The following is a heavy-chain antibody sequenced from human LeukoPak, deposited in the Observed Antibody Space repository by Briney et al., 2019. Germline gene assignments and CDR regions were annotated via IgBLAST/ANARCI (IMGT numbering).Heavy chain of an antibody. CDR3: ARDQDNYYDSSGYYDA. Sequence: ASVKVSCKASGYTFTGYYMHWVRQAPGQVLEWMGWINPNSGGTNYAQKFQGRVTMTRDTSISTAYMELSRLRSDDTAVYYCARDQDNYYDSSGYYDAWGQGTLVTVSS. CDR1: GYTFTGYY. CDR2: INPNSGGT. V-gene: IGHV1-2*02. D-gene: IGHD3-22*01. J-gene: IGHJ5*02.